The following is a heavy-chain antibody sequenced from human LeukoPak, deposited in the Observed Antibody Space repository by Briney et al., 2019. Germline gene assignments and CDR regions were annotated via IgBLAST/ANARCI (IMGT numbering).Heavy chain of an antibody. CDR2: ISGSGGST. D-gene: IGHD3-10*01. Sequence: QSGGSLRLSCAASGFTFSSYAMSWVRQAPGKGLEWVSAISGSGGSTYYADSVKGRFTISRDNSKNTLYLQMNSLRAEDTAVYYCATDVWFGEPTPTVYYYGMDVWGQGTTVTVSS. V-gene: IGHV3-23*01. J-gene: IGHJ6*02. CDR3: ATDVWFGEPTPTVYYYGMDV. CDR1: GFTFSSYA.